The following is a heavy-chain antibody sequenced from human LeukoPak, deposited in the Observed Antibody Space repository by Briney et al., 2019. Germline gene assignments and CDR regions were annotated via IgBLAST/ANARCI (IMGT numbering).Heavy chain of an antibody. J-gene: IGHJ4*02. Sequence: GSLRLSCAASGFTFSGSAMHWVRQASGKGLEWVGRIRSKANSYATAYAASVKGRFTISRDDSKNTAYLQMNSLKTEDTAVYYCTRLASYDYGGKVWGQGTLVTVSS. CDR1: GFTFSGSA. V-gene: IGHV3-73*01. D-gene: IGHD4-23*01. CDR3: TRLASYDYGGKV. CDR2: IRSKANSYAT.